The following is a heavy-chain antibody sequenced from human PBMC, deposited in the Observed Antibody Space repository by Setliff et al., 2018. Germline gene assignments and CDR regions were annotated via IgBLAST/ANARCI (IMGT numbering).Heavy chain of an antibody. CDR2: INAGNGKT. CDR1: GYTFTSYA. J-gene: IGHJ5*02. V-gene: IGHV1-3*01. D-gene: IGHD3-3*01. Sequence: ASVKVSCKASGYTFTSYAMHWVPQAPGQRLERMGWINAGNGKTKYSQKFQGRVTITRDTSANTAYMELSSLRSEDTAVYYCARDTYIGDFWSGYYIQGQFDPWGQGTLVTVAS. CDR3: ARDTYIGDFWSGYYIQGQFDP.